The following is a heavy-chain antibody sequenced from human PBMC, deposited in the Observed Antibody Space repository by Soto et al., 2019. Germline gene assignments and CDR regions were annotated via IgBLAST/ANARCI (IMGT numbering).Heavy chain of an antibody. CDR3: ARSVDIENWFDP. D-gene: IGHD5-12*01. J-gene: IGHJ5*02. CDR1: GGSFSSYA. Sequence: ASVKVSCEACGGSFSSYAISWVRQAPGQGLEWMGGIIPIFGTANYAQKFQGRVTITADESTSTAYMELSSLRSEDTAVYYCARSVDIENWFDPWGQGTLVTVSS. CDR2: IIPIFGTA. V-gene: IGHV1-69*13.